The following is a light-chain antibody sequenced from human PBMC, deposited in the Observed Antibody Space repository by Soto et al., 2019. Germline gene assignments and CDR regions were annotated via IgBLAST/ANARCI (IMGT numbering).Light chain of an antibody. V-gene: IGLV2-14*03. CDR1: SSDVGDNNY. J-gene: IGLJ2*01. CDR3: SSYTSTNSLVV. CDR2: DVN. Sequence: QSVLTQPASVSGSPGQSITISCTGSSSDVGDNNYVSWYQQHPGKAPKLMIYDVNNRPLGISIRFSGSKSGNTASLTISGLQAEDEGDYYCSSYTSTNSLVVFGGGTQLTVL.